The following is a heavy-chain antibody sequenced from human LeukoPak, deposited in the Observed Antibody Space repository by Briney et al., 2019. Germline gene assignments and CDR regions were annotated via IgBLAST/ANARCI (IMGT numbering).Heavy chain of an antibody. J-gene: IGHJ6*03. CDR2: ISSSSSTI. CDR3: AREGGSNYYYYMDV. V-gene: IGHV3-11*04. CDR1: GFTFSDYY. D-gene: IGHD3-16*01. Sequence: PGGSLRLSCAASGFTFSDYYMNWIRQAPGKGLEWISFISSSSSTIYYADSVKGRFTISRDNAKNSLYLQMNSLRAEDTAVYYCAREGGSNYYYYMDVWGKGTTVTVSS.